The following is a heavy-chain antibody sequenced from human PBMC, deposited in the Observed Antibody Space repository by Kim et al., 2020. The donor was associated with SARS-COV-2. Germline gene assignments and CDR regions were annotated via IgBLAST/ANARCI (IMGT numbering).Heavy chain of an antibody. Sequence: TFCNPSLKRRVTISVDTSKNQFSLKLSSVAAADTAVYYCARRSYAGATGYWGQGTLVTVSS. V-gene: IGHV4-39*01. CDR3: ARRSYAGATGY. CDR2: T. J-gene: IGHJ4*02. D-gene: IGHD1-26*01.